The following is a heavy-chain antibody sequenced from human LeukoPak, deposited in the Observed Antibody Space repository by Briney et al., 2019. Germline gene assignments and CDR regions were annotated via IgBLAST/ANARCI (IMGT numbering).Heavy chain of an antibody. J-gene: IGHJ4*02. Sequence: GGSLRLSCAASGFTFSSYGMHWVRQAPGKGLEWVAVILSDGSKEFYADSVKGRFTISRDNAKNSLYLQMNSLRAEDTAVYYCARDRAYYYDSSGYYYFDHWGQGTLVTVSS. CDR1: GFTFSSYG. CDR3: ARDRAYYYDSSGYYYFDH. CDR2: ILSDGSKE. V-gene: IGHV3-33*08. D-gene: IGHD3-22*01.